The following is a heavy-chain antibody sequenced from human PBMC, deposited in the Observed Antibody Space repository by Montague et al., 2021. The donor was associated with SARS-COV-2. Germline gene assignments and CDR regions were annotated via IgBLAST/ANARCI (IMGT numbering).Heavy chain of an antibody. CDR3: ARRPCSGWSLDS. V-gene: IGHV4-59*08. D-gene: IGHD6-19*01. J-gene: IGHJ4*02. CDR2: IYFSGAA. Sequence: SETLSLTCTVSAGAIDNHYWSWIRQPPGKELEWIGYIYFSGAASYNPSLKSRVTISVDTSKNQFSLQLTSVTAADTAVYYCARRPCSGWSLDSWGQGTKVAVSS. CDR1: AGAIDNHY.